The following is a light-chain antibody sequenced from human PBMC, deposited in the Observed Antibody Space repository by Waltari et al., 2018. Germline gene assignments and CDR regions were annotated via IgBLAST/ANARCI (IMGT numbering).Light chain of an antibody. CDR1: QGISYF. Sequence: QITHSPSSWSSSVGKRVTIPCRARQGISYFLAWSQQIPGKAPRLLIYKASTLQSGVPSRFSGSGSGAEVTLTISSLQPEDFATYDGQHHNSNPLTFGGGTKVEIK. V-gene: IGKV1-17*01. CDR3: QHHNSNPLT. CDR2: KAS. J-gene: IGKJ4*02.